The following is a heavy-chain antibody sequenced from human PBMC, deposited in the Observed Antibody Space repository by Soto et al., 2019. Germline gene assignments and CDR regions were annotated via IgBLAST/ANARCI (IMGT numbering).Heavy chain of an antibody. J-gene: IGHJ4*02. CDR3: ARGGGCSGGSCNFDY. V-gene: IGHV3-48*01. D-gene: IGHD2-15*01. CDR1: GFTFSSYS. Sequence: EVQLVESGGGLVQPGGSLRLSCGASGFTFSSYSMNWVRQAPGKGLEWVSYISSSSSTIYYADSVKGRFTISRDNAKNSLYLQMNSLRAEDTAVYYCARGGGCSGGSCNFDYWGQGTLVTVSS. CDR2: ISSSSSTI.